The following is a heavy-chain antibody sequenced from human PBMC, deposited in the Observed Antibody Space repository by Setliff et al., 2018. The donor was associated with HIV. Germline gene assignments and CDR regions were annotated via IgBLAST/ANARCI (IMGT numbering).Heavy chain of an antibody. Sequence: ASVKVSCKTSGYNFENYAINWVRQDPGQGLEWMGWINTNSGSPTYAQAFTGRFLFSVDTVVATAYLQINNLKTEDTAVYYCARALYGDYGGDLNWLDPWGQGTRVTVSS. D-gene: IGHD4-17*01. CDR3: ARALYGDYGGDLNWLDP. CDR2: INTNSGSP. V-gene: IGHV7-4-1*02. CDR1: GYNFENYA. J-gene: IGHJ5*02.